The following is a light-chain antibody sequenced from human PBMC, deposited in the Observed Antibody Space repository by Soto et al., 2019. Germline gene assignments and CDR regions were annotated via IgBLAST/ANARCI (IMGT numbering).Light chain of an antibody. CDR3: SSYAGGRVI. CDR1: SSDVGGSDL. J-gene: IGLJ2*01. Sequence: QSALTQPASVSASPGQSITISCTGTSSDVGGSDLVSWYQHSPGKAPKLIIYEGTTRPSGVSNRFSGSKSGNTASLTISGLQSEDEADYYCSSYAGGRVIFGGGTKLTVL. CDR2: EGT. V-gene: IGLV2-23*01.